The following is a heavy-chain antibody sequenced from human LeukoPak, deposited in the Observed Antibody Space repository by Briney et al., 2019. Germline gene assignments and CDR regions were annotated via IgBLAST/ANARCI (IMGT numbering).Heavy chain of an antibody. V-gene: IGHV3-21*01. CDR3: ERDPVATVMTFDY. CDR1: GFTFSSYI. Sequence: GGSLRLSCAASGFTFSSYIMNWVRQAPGKGLEWVSSISSSSSYIYYADSVKGRFTISIDNAKNSLYVQMNILIAEDTPVYYCERDPVATVMTFDYWGQGPLVTVSS. CDR2: ISSSSSYI. J-gene: IGHJ4*02. D-gene: IGHD5-18*01.